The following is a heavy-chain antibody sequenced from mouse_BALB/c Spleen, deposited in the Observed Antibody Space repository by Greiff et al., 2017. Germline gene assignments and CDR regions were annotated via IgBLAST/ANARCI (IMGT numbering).Heavy chain of an antibody. Sequence: EVQLVESGGGLVKLGGSLKLSCAASGFTFSSYYMSWVRQTPEKRLELVAAINSNGGSTYYPDTVKGRFTISRDNAKNTLYLQMSSLKSEDTALYYCARFWDYGSSYFDYWGQGTTLTVSS. D-gene: IGHD1-1*01. CDR1: GFTFSSYY. CDR3: ARFWDYGSSYFDY. CDR2: INSNGGST. J-gene: IGHJ2*01. V-gene: IGHV5-6-2*01.